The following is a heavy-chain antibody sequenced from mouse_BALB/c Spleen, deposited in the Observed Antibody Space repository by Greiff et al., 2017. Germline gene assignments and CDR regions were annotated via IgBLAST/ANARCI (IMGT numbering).Heavy chain of an antibody. CDR2: IRNKANGYTT. Sequence: EVQGVESGGGLVQPGGSLRLSCATSGFTFTDYYMSWVRQPPGKALEWLGFIRNKANGYTTEYSASVKGRFTISRDNSQSILYLQMNTLRAEDSATYYCARALYYDYLFDYWGQGTTLTVSS. CDR3: ARALYYDYLFDY. J-gene: IGHJ2*01. D-gene: IGHD2-4*01. CDR1: GFTFTDYY. V-gene: IGHV7-3*02.